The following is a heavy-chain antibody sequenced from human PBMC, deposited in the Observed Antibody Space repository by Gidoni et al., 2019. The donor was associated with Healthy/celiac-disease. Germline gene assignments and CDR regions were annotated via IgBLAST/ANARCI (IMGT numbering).Heavy chain of an antibody. V-gene: IGHV4-39*07. CDR3: ARDSVDTAN. Sequence: QLQLQESGPGLVKHSETLSLTCTVSGGSISSSSSYWGWIRQPPGKGLEWIGSIYYSGSTYYNPSLKSRVTISVDTSKNQFSLKLSSVTAADTAVYYCARDSVDTANWGQGTLVTVSS. CDR2: IYYSGST. D-gene: IGHD5-18*01. J-gene: IGHJ4*02. CDR1: GGSISSSSSY.